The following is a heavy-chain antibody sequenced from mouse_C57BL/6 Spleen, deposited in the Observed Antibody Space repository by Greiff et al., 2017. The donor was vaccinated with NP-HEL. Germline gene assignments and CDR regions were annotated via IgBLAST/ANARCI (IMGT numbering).Heavy chain of an antibody. CDR1: GYTFTSYT. J-gene: IGHJ1*03. Sequence: QVQLKQSGAELARPGASVKMSCKASGYTFTSYTMHWVKQRPGQGLEWIGYINPSSGYTKYNQKFKDKATLTADKSSSTAYMQLSSLTSEDSAVYYCARDYGSGYFDVWGTGTTVTVSS. D-gene: IGHD1-1*01. V-gene: IGHV1-4*01. CDR2: INPSSGYT. CDR3: ARDYGSGYFDV.